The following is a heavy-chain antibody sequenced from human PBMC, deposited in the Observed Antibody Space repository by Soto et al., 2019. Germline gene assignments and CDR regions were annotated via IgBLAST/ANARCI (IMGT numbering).Heavy chain of an antibody. CDR1: GGSFSGYY. CDR3: AGYDFWSGYYFNWFDP. D-gene: IGHD3-3*01. CDR2: INHSGST. J-gene: IGHJ5*02. V-gene: IGHV4-34*01. Sequence: SETLSLTCAVYGGSFSGYYWSWIRQPPGKGLEWIGEINHSGSTNYNPSLKSRVTISVDTSKNQFSLKLSSVTAADTAVYYCAGYDFWSGYYFNWFDPWGQGTLVTVSS.